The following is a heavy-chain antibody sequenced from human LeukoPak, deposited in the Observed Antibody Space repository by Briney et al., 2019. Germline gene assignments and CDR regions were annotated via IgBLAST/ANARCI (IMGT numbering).Heavy chain of an antibody. J-gene: IGHJ4*02. Sequence: GGSLRLSCAASGFTLSNYAMSWVRQAPGKGLEWVSALSDSGASTHYVDSVKGRFTVSRDSSKNTLNLQMNSLRAEDTAVYYCAKVMQDRSMNMHFDYWGPGTQVTVSS. CDR2: LSDSGAST. CDR3: AKVMQDRSMNMHFDY. CDR1: GFTLSNYA. D-gene: IGHD3-16*01. V-gene: IGHV3-23*01.